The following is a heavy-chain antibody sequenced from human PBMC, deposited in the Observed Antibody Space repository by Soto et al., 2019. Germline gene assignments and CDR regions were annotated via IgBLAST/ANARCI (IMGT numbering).Heavy chain of an antibody. Sequence: EVQLVESGGALVQPGGSLRLSCAASGFTFSDHYMDWVRQAPGKGLEWVGRIRDKPHSYTTDYAASVKGRFTVSRDDSNNSLYLQMDSLKTEDTAVYYCTRVLGGGMTGFWGQGTLVTVSS. D-gene: IGHD1-20*01. CDR2: IRDKPHSYTT. CDR1: GFTFSDHY. J-gene: IGHJ4*02. CDR3: TRVLGGGMTGF. V-gene: IGHV3-72*01.